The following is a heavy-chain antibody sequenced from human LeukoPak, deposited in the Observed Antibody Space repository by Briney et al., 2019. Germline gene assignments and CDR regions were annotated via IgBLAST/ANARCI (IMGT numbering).Heavy chain of an antibody. J-gene: IGHJ4*02. CDR2: IVVGSGNT. Sequence: SVEVSCKASGFTFTSSAMQWVRQARGQRLEWIGWIVVGSGNTNYAQKFQERVTITRDMSTSTAYMELSSLRSEDTAVYYCAADGSHYYDSSGPFDYWGQGTLVTVSS. CDR1: GFTFTSSA. CDR3: AADGSHYYDSSGPFDY. V-gene: IGHV1-58*02. D-gene: IGHD3-22*01.